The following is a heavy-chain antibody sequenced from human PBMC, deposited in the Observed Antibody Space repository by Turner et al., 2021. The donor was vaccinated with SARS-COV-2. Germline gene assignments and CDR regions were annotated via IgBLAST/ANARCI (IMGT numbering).Heavy chain of an antibody. CDR3: ARDLGGLRFDY. J-gene: IGHJ4*02. D-gene: IGHD2-15*01. V-gene: IGHV3-53*01. Sequence: EVQLVESGGGLIKPGGSLRLSCAASGFTVSSNYMNWVRQAPGEGLEWVSVIYSGGSTFYADSLKGRFTISRDNSKNTLYLQMNSLRAEDTAFYYCARDLGGLRFDYWGQGTLVTVSS. CDR1: GFTVSSNY. CDR2: IYSGGST.